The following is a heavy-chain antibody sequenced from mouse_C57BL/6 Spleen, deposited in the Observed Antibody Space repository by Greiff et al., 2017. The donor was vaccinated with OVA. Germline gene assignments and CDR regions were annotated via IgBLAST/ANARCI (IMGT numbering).Heavy chain of an antibody. CDR3: TRDAFAY. CDR1: GFNIKDDY. CDR2: IDPANGDP. Sequence: VQLQQSGAELVRPGASVKLSCTASGFNIKDDYMHWVKQRPEQGLEWIGWIDPANGDPEYASKFQGKATITADTSSNTAYLQLSSLTSEDTAVYYCTRDAFAYWGQGTLVTVSA. J-gene: IGHJ3*01. V-gene: IGHV14-4*01. D-gene: IGHD3-3*01.